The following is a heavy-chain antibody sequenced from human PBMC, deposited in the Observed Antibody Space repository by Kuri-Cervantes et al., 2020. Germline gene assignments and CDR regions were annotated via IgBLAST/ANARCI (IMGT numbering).Heavy chain of an antibody. D-gene: IGHD2-15*01. Sequence: SETLSLTCTVSGGSISTYYWSWIRQPPGKGLEWIGYIYYSGGTNYNPSLESRVTISVDTSKNQFSLKLTSVTAADTAVYFCAKMDNSRDIFKYYYFYYMDVWGKGTTVTVSS. CDR3: AKMDNSRDIFKYYYFYYMDV. CDR1: GGSISTYY. J-gene: IGHJ6*03. CDR2: IYYSGGT. V-gene: IGHV4-59*01.